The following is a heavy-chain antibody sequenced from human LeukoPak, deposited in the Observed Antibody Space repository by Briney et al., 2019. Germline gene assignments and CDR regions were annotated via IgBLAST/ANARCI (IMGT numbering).Heavy chain of an antibody. V-gene: IGHV1-18*01. Sequence: ASVKVSCKASVYTFTSYGISWVRQAPGHGLEGMGWSSAYNDNTNYAQRLQGRVTMTTDTSTSTAYMELRSLRSDDTAVYYCARADYYDGFDYWGQGTLVTVSS. CDR2: SSAYNDNT. CDR3: ARADYYDGFDY. CDR1: VYTFTSYG. D-gene: IGHD3-22*01. J-gene: IGHJ4*02.